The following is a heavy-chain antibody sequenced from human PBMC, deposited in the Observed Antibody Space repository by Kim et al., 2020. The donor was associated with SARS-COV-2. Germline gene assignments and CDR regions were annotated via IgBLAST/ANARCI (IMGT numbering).Heavy chain of an antibody. V-gene: IGHV3-30*04. CDR3: ARDGAYCSGGNCYSGGYFQD. J-gene: IGHJ1*01. Sequence: GGSLRLSCAASGFTFSNYAMNWVRQAPGKGLEWVTVISYDGRNKYYADSVKGRFTISRDNSKKTLYLQMNSLSPEDTAVYYCARDGAYCSGGNCYSGGYFQDWGQGTLVSVSS. CDR2: ISYDGRNK. CDR1: GFTFSNYA. D-gene: IGHD2-15*01.